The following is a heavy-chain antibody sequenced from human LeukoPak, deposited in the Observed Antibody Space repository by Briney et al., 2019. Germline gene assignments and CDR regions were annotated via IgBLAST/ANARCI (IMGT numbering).Heavy chain of an antibody. CDR3: ARRGGIFKYSSSWYPAYYFDY. Sequence: GGSLRLSCAASGFTFDDYGMSWVRQAPGKGLEWVSGINWNGGSTGYADSVRGRFTISRDNAKNSLYLQMNSLRAEDTALYYCARRGGIFKYSSSWYPAYYFDYWGQGTLVTVSS. V-gene: IGHV3-20*04. J-gene: IGHJ4*02. D-gene: IGHD6-13*01. CDR2: INWNGGST. CDR1: GFTFDDYG.